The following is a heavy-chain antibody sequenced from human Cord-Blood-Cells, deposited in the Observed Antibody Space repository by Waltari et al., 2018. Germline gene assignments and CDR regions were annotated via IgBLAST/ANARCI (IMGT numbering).Heavy chain of an antibody. CDR2: INHSGST. CDR3: AREGPAATTFFDY. Sequence: IRQPPGKGLEWIGEINHSGSTNYNPSLKSRVTISVDTSKNQFSLKLSSVTAADTAVYYCAREGPAATTFFDYWGQGTLVTVSS. V-gene: IGHV4-34*01. D-gene: IGHD2-2*01. J-gene: IGHJ4*02.